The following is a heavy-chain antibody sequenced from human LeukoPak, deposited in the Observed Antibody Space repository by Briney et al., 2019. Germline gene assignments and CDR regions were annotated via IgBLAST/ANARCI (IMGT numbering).Heavy chain of an antibody. D-gene: IGHD2-8*02. CDR1: GFTFSSYS. CDR2: ISSSSSTI. J-gene: IGHJ4*02. Sequence: GGSLRLSCAASGFTFSSYSMNWVRQAPGKGLEWVSYISSSSSTIYYADSVKGRFTISRDNAKNSLYLQMNSLRAEDTAVYYCARDPGPPVLGKEFDYWGQGTLVTVSS. CDR3: ARDPGPPVLGKEFDY. V-gene: IGHV3-48*04.